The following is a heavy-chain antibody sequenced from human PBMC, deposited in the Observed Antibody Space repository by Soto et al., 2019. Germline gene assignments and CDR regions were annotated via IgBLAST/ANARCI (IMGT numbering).Heavy chain of an antibody. CDR1: GGSISSSGYY. Sequence: QVQLQESGPGLVKPSQTLSLTCTVSGGSISSSGYYWSWIRQHPEKGLEWIGNIYYSGRTYYNPTLKSRLNISIDTSNNPFYLKLSSVTAEDTAIYYSALAGYGDYGRLNWFDPWGHGTLVTVSS. V-gene: IGHV4-31*03. CDR2: IYYSGRT. J-gene: IGHJ5*02. CDR3: ALAGYGDYGRLNWFDP. D-gene: IGHD4-17*01.